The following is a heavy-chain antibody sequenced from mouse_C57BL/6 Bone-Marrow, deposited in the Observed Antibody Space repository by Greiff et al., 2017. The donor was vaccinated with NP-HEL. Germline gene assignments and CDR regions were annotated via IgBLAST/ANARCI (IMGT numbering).Heavy chain of an antibody. CDR1: GYTFTSYW. CDR2: IDPSDSYT. Sequence: QVQLQQPGAELVKPGASVKLSCKASGYTFTSYWMQWVKQRPGQGLEWIGEIDPSDSYTNYNQKFKGKATLTVDTSSSTADMQLSSLTSEDSAVYYRARYGYDADYGGQGTTLTVSS. CDR3: ARYGYDADY. V-gene: IGHV1-50*01. J-gene: IGHJ2*01. D-gene: IGHD2-2*01.